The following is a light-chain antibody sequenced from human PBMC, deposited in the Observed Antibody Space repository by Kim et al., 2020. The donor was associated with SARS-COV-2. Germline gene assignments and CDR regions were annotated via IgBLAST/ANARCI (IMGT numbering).Light chain of an antibody. V-gene: IGLV3-1*01. Sequence: PGQTASITCSGDELRDKYVSWYQQKPGQAPVVVIYQDSERPSGIPERFSGSSSGNTATLTISGTQAMDEADYYCQSWDSSSHNYVFGAGTKVTVL. CDR1: ELRDKY. J-gene: IGLJ1*01. CDR2: QDS. CDR3: QSWDSSSHNYV.